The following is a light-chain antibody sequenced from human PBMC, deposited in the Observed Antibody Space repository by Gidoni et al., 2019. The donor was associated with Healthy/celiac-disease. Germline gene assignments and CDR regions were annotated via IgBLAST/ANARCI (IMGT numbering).Light chain of an antibody. CDR1: QSVSSY. CDR2: DAS. Sequence: EIVLTQTPATLPLSPGERATLPCRASQSVSSYLAWYQQKPGQAPRLLIYDASNRATGIPARFSGSGSGTDFTLTISSLEPEDFAVYYCQQRSNWRFTFGPGTKVDIK. V-gene: IGKV3-11*01. J-gene: IGKJ3*01. CDR3: QQRSNWRFT.